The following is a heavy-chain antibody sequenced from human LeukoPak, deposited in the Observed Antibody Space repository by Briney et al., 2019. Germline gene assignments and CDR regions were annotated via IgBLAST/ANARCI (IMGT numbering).Heavy chain of an antibody. CDR1: GGSISSGSYY. CDR2: INHSGST. J-gene: IGHJ5*02. V-gene: IGHV4-39*07. Sequence: SETLSLTCTVSGGSISSGSYYWSWIRQPPGKGLEWIGEINHSGSTNYNPSLKSRVTISVDTSKNQFSLKLSSVTSADTAVYYCARVVQATIFGVVIIWGRLNWFDPWGQGTLVTVSS. D-gene: IGHD3-3*01. CDR3: ARVVQATIFGVVIIWGRLNWFDP.